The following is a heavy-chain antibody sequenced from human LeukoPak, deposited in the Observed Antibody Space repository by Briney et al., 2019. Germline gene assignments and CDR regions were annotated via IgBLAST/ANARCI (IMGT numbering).Heavy chain of an antibody. CDR1: GFSFSIFA. CDR2: IGGTGTTT. J-gene: IGHJ4*02. CDR3: AKGRGGSGNYYFDY. V-gene: IGHV3-23*01. Sequence: GGSLRLSCAASGFSFSIFAINWVRQAPGKGLEWVSGIGGTGTTTYYADSVKSRFTISRDNSKNTVFLQLSSLSAEDTAVYYRAKGRGGSGNYYFDYWGQGTLVIASS. D-gene: IGHD3-10*01.